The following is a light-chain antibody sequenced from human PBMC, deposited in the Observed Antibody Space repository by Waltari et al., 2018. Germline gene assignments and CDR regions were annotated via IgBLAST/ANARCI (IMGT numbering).Light chain of an antibody. J-gene: IGLJ1*01. CDR3: AAWDDSLSAYV. V-gene: IGLV1-44*01. Sequence: QPALTQPPSASGTPGQWVSVSCSGSSSNLGSNAVNWYQQLPGMAPKLLIYYDNQRPSGVPDRVSGSKSGTSASLAISGLQSEDEADYICAAWDDSLSAYVFGTGTKVTVL. CDR1: SSNLGSNA. CDR2: YDN.